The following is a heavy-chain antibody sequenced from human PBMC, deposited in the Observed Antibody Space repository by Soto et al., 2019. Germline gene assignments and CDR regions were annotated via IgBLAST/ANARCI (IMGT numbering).Heavy chain of an antibody. Sequence: QVQLQQWGAGLLKPSETLSLTCAVYGGSFSGYYWRWIRQPPGKGLEWIGEVNHSGSTNYNPSLKSRVTISVDTSKNQFSLRLSSVTAADTALYYCASKYQLLWSNAFDIWGQGTMVTVSS. CDR1: GGSFSGYY. V-gene: IGHV4-34*01. D-gene: IGHD2-2*01. J-gene: IGHJ3*02. CDR2: VNHSGST. CDR3: ASKYQLLWSNAFDI.